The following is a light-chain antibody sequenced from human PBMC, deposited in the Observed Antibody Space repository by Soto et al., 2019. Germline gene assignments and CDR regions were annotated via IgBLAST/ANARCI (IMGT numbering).Light chain of an antibody. CDR2: DAS. CDR1: QSVSGW. J-gene: IGKJ1*01. Sequence: IQLTQSPSTPSASVGDPVKVTCRASQSVSGWLAWYQQKPGEAPKLLIYDASALPRGVPSRFSGSGSGTEFTLTISSLQPDDFATYYCQQYNSYSFGQGTKVDIK. CDR3: QQYNSYS. V-gene: IGKV1-5*01.